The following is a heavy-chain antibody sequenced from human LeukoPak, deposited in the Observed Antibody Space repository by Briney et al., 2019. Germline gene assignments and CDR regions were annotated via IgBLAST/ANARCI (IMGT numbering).Heavy chain of an antibody. CDR1: GFTFSSNG. V-gene: IGHV3-30*02. CDR2: IQNDGNNK. Sequence: GGSLRLSCAASGFTFSSNGMHWVRQAPGKGLEWVALIQNDGNNKKYADSVKGRFTISRDNSKNTLYLQMNSLRAEDTAVYYCARDWGTSSLYLVNWGQGTLVTVSS. J-gene: IGHJ4*02. D-gene: IGHD6-6*01. CDR3: ARDWGTSSLYLVN.